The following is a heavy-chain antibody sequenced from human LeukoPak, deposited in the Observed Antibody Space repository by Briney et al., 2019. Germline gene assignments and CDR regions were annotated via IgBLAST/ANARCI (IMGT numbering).Heavy chain of an antibody. CDR3: ASFSGSYPNWFDP. J-gene: IGHJ5*02. V-gene: IGHV1-18*01. D-gene: IGHD1-26*01. CDR1: GYTFTTYG. CDR2: ISAYNGNT. Sequence: GASVKVSCKASGYTFTTYGISWVRQAPGQGLEWVGWISAYNGNTNYAQKLQGRVTMTTDTSTSTAYMELRSLRSDDTAVYYCASFSGSYPNWFDPWGQGTLVTVSS.